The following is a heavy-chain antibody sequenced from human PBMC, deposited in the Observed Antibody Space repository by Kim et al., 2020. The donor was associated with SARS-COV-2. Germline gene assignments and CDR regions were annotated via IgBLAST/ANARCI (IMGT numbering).Heavy chain of an antibody. V-gene: IGHV3-30*03. Sequence: GGSLRLSCAASGFTFNNYGIQWVRQAPGKGLDWVSFIAYDGGHKYYADSAKGRFTISRDNSKNTVFLQMNSLTPDDTAMYYCARLAKRGDHGDYVALNYWGPGTLVSVSS. CDR2: IAYDGGHK. D-gene: IGHD4-17*01. J-gene: IGHJ4*02. CDR3: ARLAKRGDHGDYVALNY. CDR1: GFTFNNYG.